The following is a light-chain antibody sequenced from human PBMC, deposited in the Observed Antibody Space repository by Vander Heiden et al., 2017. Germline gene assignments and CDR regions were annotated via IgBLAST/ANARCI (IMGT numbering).Light chain of an antibody. Sequence: IVMTQSPATLSLSPGERATLSCRASQSVGSSLAWYQQKPGQAPRLLLHGASSRATGIPARFSGGGSGTEFTLTISSLQSEDFAVYYCQQYDNGPPWTFGQGTKVEIK. CDR2: GAS. V-gene: IGKV3-15*01. CDR1: QSVGSS. J-gene: IGKJ1*01. CDR3: QQYDNGPPWT.